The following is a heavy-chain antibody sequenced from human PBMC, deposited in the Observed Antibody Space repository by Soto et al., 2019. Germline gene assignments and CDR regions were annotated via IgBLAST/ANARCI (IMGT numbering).Heavy chain of an antibody. CDR2: TYHTGAA. CDR3: VREVISPATSDAFDI. Sequence: QVQLQESGPGLVKPSQTLSVTCTVSGGSLSSDNFFWSWVRQHPETGLEWVGYTYHTGAAYYNPSLKSRLTISLDTSKNRFSLSLISVTAADTAVYYCVREVISPATSDAFDIWGQGTMVTVSS. V-gene: IGHV4-31*03. D-gene: IGHD1-26*01. CDR1: GGSLSSDNFF. J-gene: IGHJ3*02.